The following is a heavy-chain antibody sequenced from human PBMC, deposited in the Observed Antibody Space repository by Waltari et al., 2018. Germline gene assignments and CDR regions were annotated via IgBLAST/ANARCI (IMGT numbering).Heavy chain of an antibody. CDR1: GGSVSSGSYY. Sequence: QVQLQESGPGLVKPSETLSLTCTVSGGSVSSGSYYWRWIRQPPGKGLEWIGYIYYSGSTNYNPSLKSRVTISVDTSKNQFSLKLSSVTAADTAVYYCARGTMVRGVIAYYYYGMDVWGQGTTVTVSS. CDR3: ARGTMVRGVIAYYYYGMDV. J-gene: IGHJ6*02. CDR2: IYYSGST. V-gene: IGHV4-61*01. D-gene: IGHD3-10*01.